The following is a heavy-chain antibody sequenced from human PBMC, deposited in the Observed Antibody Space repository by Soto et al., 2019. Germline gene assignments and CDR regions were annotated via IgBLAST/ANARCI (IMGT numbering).Heavy chain of an antibody. D-gene: IGHD6-19*01. V-gene: IGHV3-23*01. CDR3: AKVWQWLDYFDY. CDR2: ISGSAGST. Sequence: PGGSTRLSCAASGVSVRNYAMSWVRQAPGKGLEWVSAISGSAGSTYYADSVKGRFTISRDNSKNTLYLQMNSLRAEDTAVYYCAKVWQWLDYFDYWGQGTLVTAPQ. J-gene: IGHJ4*02. CDR1: GVSVRNYA.